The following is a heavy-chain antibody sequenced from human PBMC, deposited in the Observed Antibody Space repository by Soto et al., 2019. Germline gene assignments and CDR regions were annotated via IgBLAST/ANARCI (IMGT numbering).Heavy chain of an antibody. CDR2: VYYRGNA. CDR3: ARDLGSAAFDI. V-gene: IGHV4-39*07. Sequence: SETLSLTCSVSDDSINSDKYYWGWIRQPPGKGLEWIGSVYYRGNAYYNPSLQTRVTISLDKSKSQFSLRLSSVTAADTAVYYCARDLGSAAFDIWGQGTMVTVSS. D-gene: IGHD1-26*01. CDR1: DDSINSDKYY. J-gene: IGHJ3*02.